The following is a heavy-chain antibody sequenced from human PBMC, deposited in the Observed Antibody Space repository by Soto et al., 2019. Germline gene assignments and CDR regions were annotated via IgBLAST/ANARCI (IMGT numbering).Heavy chain of an antibody. CDR1: GGSFSGYY. CDR3: ARDKITGLFDY. CDR2: INHSGST. Sequence: XXTLSLPFAVYGGSFSGYYWPWIRQPPGTGLEWIGEINHSGSTNYNPSLKSRVTISVDTSKNQFSLKLTSVTAADTAVYYCARDKITGLFDYWGQGALVT. J-gene: IGHJ4*02. V-gene: IGHV4-34*01. D-gene: IGHD2-8*02.